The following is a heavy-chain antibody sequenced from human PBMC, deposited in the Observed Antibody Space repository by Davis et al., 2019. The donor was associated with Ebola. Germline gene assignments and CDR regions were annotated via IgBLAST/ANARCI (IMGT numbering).Heavy chain of an antibody. V-gene: IGHV4-39*01. D-gene: IGHD1-26*01. Sequence: SETLSLTCTVSGGSFSSSSYYWGWIRQPPGKGLEWIASIFYGGTTYYNPSLKSRVTISVDTSKNQFSLKLTSVTAADTAVYYCARHREGGGTYYDGFDIWGQGTMVTVSS. J-gene: IGHJ3*02. CDR2: IFYGGTT. CDR3: ARHREGGGTYYDGFDI. CDR1: GGSFSSSSYY.